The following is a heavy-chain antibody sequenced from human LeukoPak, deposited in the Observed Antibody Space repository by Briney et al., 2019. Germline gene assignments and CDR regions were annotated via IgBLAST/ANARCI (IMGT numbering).Heavy chain of an antibody. D-gene: IGHD5-24*01. J-gene: IGHJ4*02. CDR2: ISYDGSNK. CDR3: ARGRNIEMTTMSGGSDY. Sequence: PGGSLRLSCAASGFTFSSYGMHWVRQAPGKGLEWVAVISYDGSNKYYADSVKGRFTISRDNSKNTLYLQMNSLRSDDTAVYYCARGRNIEMTTMSGGSDYWGQGTLVTVSS. V-gene: IGHV3-30*03. CDR1: GFTFSSYG.